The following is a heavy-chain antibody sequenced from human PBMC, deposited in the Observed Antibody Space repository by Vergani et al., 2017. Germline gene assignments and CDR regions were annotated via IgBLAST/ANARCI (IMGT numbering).Heavy chain of an antibody. Sequence: QVQLVQSGAEVKKPGSSVRVSCKASGGTFSSYAISWVRQAPGQGLEWMGGIIPIFGTAKYAQNFQGSVTITADEATSTADMELSSLRSADTAVYYCARHCSSTSCYARYYYYYMDVWGKGTTVTVSS. J-gene: IGHJ6*03. CDR2: IIPIFGTA. CDR3: ARHCSSTSCYARYYYYYMDV. CDR1: GGTFSSYA. V-gene: IGHV1-69*01. D-gene: IGHD2-2*01.